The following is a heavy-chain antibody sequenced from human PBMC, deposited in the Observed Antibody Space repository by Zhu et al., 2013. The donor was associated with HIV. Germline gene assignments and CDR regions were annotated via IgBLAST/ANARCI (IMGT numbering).Heavy chain of an antibody. CDR2: INAYNGDT. D-gene: IGHD6-6*01. CDR1: GYTFTFYG. J-gene: IGHJ4*02. Sequence: QVQLVQSGAEVKKPGASVKVSCKASGYTFTFYGISWVRQAPGQGLEWMGYINAYNGDTNYAQKFQGRVTMTTDTSTRTAYMELRSLRSDDTAVYYCAILPEYSSSYYQDYWGQGTLVTVSS. CDR3: AILPEYSSSYYQDY. V-gene: IGHV1-18*01.